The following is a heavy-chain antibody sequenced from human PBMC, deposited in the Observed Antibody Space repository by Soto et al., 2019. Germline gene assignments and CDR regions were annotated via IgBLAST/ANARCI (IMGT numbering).Heavy chain of an antibody. Sequence: ASVKVACKASGYTFPCYAMHWVRQAPGQRLEWMGWINAGNGKTKYSQKFQGRVTITRDTSASTAYMELSSLRSEDTAAYYCARHEWSPLTGTSIYLFDYWGQGTLVTVSS. CDR1: GYTFPCYA. CDR2: INAGNGKT. J-gene: IGHJ4*02. D-gene: IGHD1-7*01. CDR3: ARHEWSPLTGTSIYLFDY. V-gene: IGHV1-3*01.